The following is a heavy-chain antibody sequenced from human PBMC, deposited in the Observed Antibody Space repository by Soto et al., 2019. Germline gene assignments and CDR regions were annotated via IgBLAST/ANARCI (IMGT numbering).Heavy chain of an antibody. CDR3: ARHRYYYDSSGWAVNYYYYGMDV. Sequence: QVQLVQSGAEVKKPGSSVKVSCKASGGTFSSYAISWVRQAPGQGLEWMGGIIPIFGTANYAQKFQGRVTIAEDESTSTAYMELSSLRSEDTAVYYCARHRYYYDSSGWAVNYYYYGMDVWGQGTTVTVSS. CDR1: GGTFSSYA. J-gene: IGHJ6*02. CDR2: IIPIFGTA. V-gene: IGHV1-69*01. D-gene: IGHD3-22*01.